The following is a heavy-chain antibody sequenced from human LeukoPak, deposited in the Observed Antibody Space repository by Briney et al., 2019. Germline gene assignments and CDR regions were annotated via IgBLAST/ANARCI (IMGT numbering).Heavy chain of an antibody. CDR2: IYTSGST. Sequence: PSETLSLTCTVSGGSISSYYWSWIRQPAGKGLEWIGRIYTSGSTNYNPSLKSRVTMSVDTSKNQFSLKLSSVTAADTAVYYCAGDSGIAAASYFDYWGQGTLVTVSS. CDR3: AGDSGIAAASYFDY. V-gene: IGHV4-4*07. J-gene: IGHJ4*02. CDR1: GGSISSYY. D-gene: IGHD6-13*01.